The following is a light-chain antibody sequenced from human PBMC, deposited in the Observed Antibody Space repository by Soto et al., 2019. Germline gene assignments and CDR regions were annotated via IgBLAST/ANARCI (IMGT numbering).Light chain of an antibody. Sequence: QSALTQPASVSGSPGQSITISCTGTSSDVGNYNYVSWYQQHPGKAPKLMIYEVNNRPSGVSYRFSGSKSGDTASLTISGLQAEDEADYYCTSYTSYSTYVFGTGTQLTVL. CDR1: SSDVGNYNY. J-gene: IGLJ1*01. V-gene: IGLV2-14*01. CDR2: EVN. CDR3: TSYTSYSTYV.